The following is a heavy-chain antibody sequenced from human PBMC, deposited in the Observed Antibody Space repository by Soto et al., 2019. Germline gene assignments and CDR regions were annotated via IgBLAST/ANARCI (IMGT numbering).Heavy chain of an antibody. CDR2: IYYSGST. CDR3: ARSPLSPLVRGVPTRN. D-gene: IGHD3-10*01. Sequence: SETLSLTCTFSGGSISSGGYYWSWIRQHPGKGLEWIGYIYYSGSTYYNPSLKSRVTISVDTSKNQFSLKLSSVTAADTAVYYCARSPLSPLVRGVPTRNWGQGTLVTVSS. V-gene: IGHV4-31*03. CDR1: GGSISSGGYY. J-gene: IGHJ4*02.